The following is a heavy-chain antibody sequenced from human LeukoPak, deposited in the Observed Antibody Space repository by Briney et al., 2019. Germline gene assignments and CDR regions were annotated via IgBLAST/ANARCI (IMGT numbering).Heavy chain of an antibody. CDR2: ISAYNGNT. V-gene: IGHV1-18*01. Sequence: ASVKVSCKASGYTFTSYGISWVRQAPGQGLEWMGWISAYNGNTNYAQKLQGRVTMTTDTSTGTAYMELRSLRSDDTAVYYCAREGTKYSSSWYVPVDYWGQGTLVTVSS. D-gene: IGHD6-13*01. CDR3: AREGTKYSSSWYVPVDY. J-gene: IGHJ4*02. CDR1: GYTFTSYG.